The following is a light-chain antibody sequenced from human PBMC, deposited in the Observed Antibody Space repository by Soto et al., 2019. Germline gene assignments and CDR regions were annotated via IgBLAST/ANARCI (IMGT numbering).Light chain of an antibody. Sequence: EIVLTQSPGTLSLSPGERATLSCRASQSVNSNYLAWYQQKPGQAPRLLIYGTSTKATGIPDRFSGSGSGTDFTLTISRLEPEDFAVYYCQQYGSSPRYIFGQGTKLEIK. CDR1: QSVNSNY. CDR3: QQYGSSPRYI. V-gene: IGKV3-20*01. J-gene: IGKJ2*01. CDR2: GTS.